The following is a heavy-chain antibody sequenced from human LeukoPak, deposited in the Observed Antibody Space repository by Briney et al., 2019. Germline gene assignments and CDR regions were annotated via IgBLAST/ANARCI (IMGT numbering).Heavy chain of an antibody. Sequence: PGASVKVSCKASGYTFTSYGISWVRQAPGQGLEWMGWISAYNGNTNYAQKLQGRVTMTTDTSTSTAYMELRSLRSDDTAVYYWGGEYSGYASSDYWGKGTLVTVPS. V-gene: IGHV1-18*01. D-gene: IGHD5-12*01. J-gene: IGHJ4*02. CDR1: GYTFTSYG. CDR2: ISAYNGNT. CDR3: GGEYSGYASSDY.